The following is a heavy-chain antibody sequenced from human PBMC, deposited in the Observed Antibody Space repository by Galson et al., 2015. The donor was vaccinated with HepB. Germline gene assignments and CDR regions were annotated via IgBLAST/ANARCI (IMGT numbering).Heavy chain of an antibody. CDR1: GGSISSSIYY. CDR2: MYHSGSA. V-gene: IGHV4-39*07. Sequence: SETLSLTCTVSGGSISSSIYYWAWIRQPPGKGLEWIGSMYHSGSAYYNPSLKSRVTMSADTSKNQFSLKLSSVTAADTAVYYCASDVSNDEWLLKYYPYYNMDVWGQGTTITVSS. CDR3: ASDVSNDEWLLKYYPYYNMDV. J-gene: IGHJ6*02. D-gene: IGHD3-3*01.